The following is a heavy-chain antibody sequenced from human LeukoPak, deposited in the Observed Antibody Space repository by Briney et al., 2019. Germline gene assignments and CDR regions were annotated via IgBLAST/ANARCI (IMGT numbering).Heavy chain of an antibody. CDR3: AKVPAVAGKKNWFDP. V-gene: IGHV3-23*01. CDR2: ISGGST. D-gene: IGHD6-19*01. Sequence: GGSLRLSCAVAGFTFSNYPMSRVRQAPGKGLEWVSAISGGSTFYADSVKGRFTISRDNSKNTLYLQIDSLRAEDTAVYYCAKVPAVAGKKNWFDPWGLGTLVTVSS. J-gene: IGHJ5*02. CDR1: GFTFSNYP.